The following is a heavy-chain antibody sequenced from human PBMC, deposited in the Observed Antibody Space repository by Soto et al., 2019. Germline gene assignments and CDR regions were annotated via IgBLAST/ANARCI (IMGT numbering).Heavy chain of an antibody. CDR1: GVSISSYY. V-gene: IGHV4-59*01. J-gene: IGHJ6*02. Sequence: SSETLSLTCTVSGVSISSYYWSWIRQPPGKGLEWIGYIYYSGSTNYNPSLKSRVTISVDTSKNQFSLKLSSVTAADTAVYYCARARCSGGSCSYYYYGMDVWGQGTTVTVSS. CDR3: ARARCSGGSCSYYYYGMDV. D-gene: IGHD2-15*01. CDR2: IYYSGST.